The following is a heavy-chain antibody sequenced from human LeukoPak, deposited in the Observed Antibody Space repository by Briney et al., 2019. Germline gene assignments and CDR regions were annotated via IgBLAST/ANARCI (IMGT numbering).Heavy chain of an antibody. J-gene: IGHJ4*02. D-gene: IGHD3-10*01. CDR2: ISGSGGST. CDR1: GFTFSSYA. Sequence: GGSLRLSCAASGFTFSSYAMSWVRQAPGKGLEWVSAISGSGGSTYYADSVKGRFTISRDNSKNTLYLQMNSLRAEDTAVYYCATAMSVLWFGEFDYWGQGTLVTASS. V-gene: IGHV3-23*01. CDR3: ATAMSVLWFGEFDY.